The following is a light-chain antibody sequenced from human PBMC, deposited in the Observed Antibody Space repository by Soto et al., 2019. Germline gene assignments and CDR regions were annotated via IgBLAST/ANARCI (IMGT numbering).Light chain of an antibody. CDR1: HSVSSTF. Sequence: PGGTATLTCSASHSVSSTFLAWYQQKPGQAPTLLIYDADTRATGIPDRFSGSGFGTHFTLTISSLEPEDFAMYYCQQSASSVTFGQGTRLEI. CDR3: QQSASSVT. CDR2: DAD. J-gene: IGKJ5*01. V-gene: IGKV3-20*01.